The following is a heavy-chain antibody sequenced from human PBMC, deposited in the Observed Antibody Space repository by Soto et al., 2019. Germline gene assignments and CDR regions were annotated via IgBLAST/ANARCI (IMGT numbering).Heavy chain of an antibody. CDR2: ISYDGSNK. Sequence: GGSLRLSCAASGFTFSSYAMHWVRQAPGKGLEWVAVISYDGSNKYYADSVKGRFTISGDNAKDSLYLHLNSLRVGDTAVYYCARYGTRGDWWGLGTQVTVLL. V-gene: IGHV3-30*14. D-gene: IGHD3-10*01. J-gene: IGHJ5*01. CDR3: ARYGTRGDW. CDR1: GFTFSSYA.